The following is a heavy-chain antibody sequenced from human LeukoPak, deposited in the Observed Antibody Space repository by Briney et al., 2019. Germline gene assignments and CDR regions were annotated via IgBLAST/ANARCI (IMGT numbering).Heavy chain of an antibody. CDR2: IDSHGSST. Sequence: GGSLRLSCAASGFTFSSYWMHWVRQAPGKGLVWVSRIDSHGSSTTYADSVKGRFTISRDNSKNTLYLQMNSLRAEDTAVYYCAKSMFPRLTHYFDYWGQGTLVTVSS. CDR3: AKSMFPRLTHYFDY. J-gene: IGHJ4*02. D-gene: IGHD3-10*02. V-gene: IGHV3-74*01. CDR1: GFTFSSYW.